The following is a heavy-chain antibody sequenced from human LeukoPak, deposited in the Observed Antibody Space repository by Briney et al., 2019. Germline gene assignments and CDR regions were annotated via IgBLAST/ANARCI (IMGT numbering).Heavy chain of an antibody. CDR2: IYYSGTT. CDR3: ARDSHDWNYSGFDP. CDR1: GGSISSRTYY. D-gene: IGHD1-7*01. Sequence: SETLSLTCTVSGGSISSRTYYWGWIRQPPGKGLEWIGNIYYSGTTYYNPSLKSRVTISIDTSRNQFSLKLSSVAAADTAVYYCARDSHDWNYSGFDPWGQGTLVTVSS. J-gene: IGHJ5*02. V-gene: IGHV4-39*02.